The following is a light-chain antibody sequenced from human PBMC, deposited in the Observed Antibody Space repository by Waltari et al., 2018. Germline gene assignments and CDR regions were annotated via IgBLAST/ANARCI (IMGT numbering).Light chain of an antibody. CDR1: QSIGRN. CDR3: QQFNDWPPYT. V-gene: IGKV3-15*01. J-gene: IGKJ2*01. Sequence: DTLMTQSPATLSVSPGERATLSCRASQSIGRNLAWYQQKPGQAPKLLIYGASTRAAGVPIRFSGSGSGTEFTLTINSLQSEDFAVYYCQQFNDWPPYTFGQGTKLELK. CDR2: GAS.